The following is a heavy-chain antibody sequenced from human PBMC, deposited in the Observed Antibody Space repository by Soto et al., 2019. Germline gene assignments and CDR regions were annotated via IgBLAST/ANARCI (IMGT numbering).Heavy chain of an antibody. V-gene: IGHV3-30*18. D-gene: IGHD3-22*01. Sequence: QVQLVESGGGVVQPGSSLRLSCAASGLTFSSYGLHWVRQAPGKGLEWVAVVSYDGTNKLYADSVKGRFTISRDNSKXXMXXHMNSLRPEDTAVYYCAKLVSYYCDSSVPPFGFDIWGQGTKVTVSS. CDR3: AKLVSYYCDSSVPPFGFDI. J-gene: IGHJ3*02. CDR1: GLTFSSYG. CDR2: VSYDGTNK.